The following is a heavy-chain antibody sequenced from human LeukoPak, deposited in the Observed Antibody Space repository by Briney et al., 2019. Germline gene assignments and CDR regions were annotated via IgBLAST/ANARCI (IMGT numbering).Heavy chain of an antibody. CDR1: GYTFTNYG. V-gene: IGHV1-18*01. CDR3: ARDSRAFTMVRGIKNYYYGMDV. D-gene: IGHD3-10*01. J-gene: IGHJ6*02. CDR2: ISAYNGNT. Sequence: ASVKVSCKASGYTFTNYGISWVRQAPGQGLEWMGWISAYNGNTNYAQKLQGRVTMTTDTSTSTAYMELRSLRSDDTAVCYCARDSRAFTMVRGIKNYYYGMDVWGQGTTVTVSS.